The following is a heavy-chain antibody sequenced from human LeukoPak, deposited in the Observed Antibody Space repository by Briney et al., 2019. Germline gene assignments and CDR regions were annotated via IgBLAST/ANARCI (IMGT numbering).Heavy chain of an antibody. CDR1: GYTFTSYG. D-gene: IGHD3-22*01. Sequence: ASVKVSCKASGYTFTSYGISWVRQAPGQGLEWMGWISAYNGNTNYAQKLQGRVTMTTDTSTSTAYMELRSLRSDDTAVYHCAREFYDSSGYCYFDYWGQGTLVTVSS. CDR3: AREFYDSSGYCYFDY. J-gene: IGHJ4*02. CDR2: ISAYNGNT. V-gene: IGHV1-18*01.